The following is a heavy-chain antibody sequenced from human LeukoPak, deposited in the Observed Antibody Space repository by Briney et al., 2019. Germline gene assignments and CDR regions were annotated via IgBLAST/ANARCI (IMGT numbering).Heavy chain of an antibody. Sequence: PGGSLRLSCAASGFTFSSYAMSWVRQAPGKGLEWVSAISGSGGSTYYADSVKGRFTISRDNSKNTLYLQMNSLRAEDTAVYYCAKDLTSYCGGDCDAFDIWGQGTMVTVSS. CDR1: GFTFSSYA. CDR3: AKDLTSYCGGDCDAFDI. D-gene: IGHD2-21*02. V-gene: IGHV3-23*01. J-gene: IGHJ3*02. CDR2: ISGSGGST.